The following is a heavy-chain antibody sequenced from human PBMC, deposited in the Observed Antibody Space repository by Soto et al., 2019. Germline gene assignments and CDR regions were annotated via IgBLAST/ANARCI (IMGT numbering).Heavy chain of an antibody. CDR3: ARDIRVSNIVVVPAAPGEDYYYGMDV. D-gene: IGHD2-2*01. CDR1: GFTFSSYA. Sequence: PVGSLRLSCAASGFTFSSYAMHWVRQAPGKGLEWVAVISYDGSNKYYADSVKGRFTISRDNSKNTLYLQMNSLRAEDTAVYYCARDIRVSNIVVVPAAPGEDYYYGMDVWGQGTTVTVSS. V-gene: IGHV3-30-3*01. J-gene: IGHJ6*02. CDR2: ISYDGSNK.